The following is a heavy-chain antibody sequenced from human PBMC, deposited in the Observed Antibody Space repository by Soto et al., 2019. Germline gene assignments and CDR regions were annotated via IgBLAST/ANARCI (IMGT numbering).Heavy chain of an antibody. CDR2: IYYNGAT. D-gene: IGHD3-10*01. J-gene: IGHJ4*02. V-gene: IGHV4-30-4*08. Sequence: QLHLQESGPGLVKPSQTLSLTCTVSGDSMKSADYYWRWIRQPPGKGLEWLGYIYYNGATYYTPSLGRLLTISVDTSKNQCSLKLRSVTAADTAVYFCARDGGRGYYGSGTYFDFWGQGTLVTVSS. CDR1: GDSMKSADYY. CDR3: ARDGGRGYYGSGTYFDF.